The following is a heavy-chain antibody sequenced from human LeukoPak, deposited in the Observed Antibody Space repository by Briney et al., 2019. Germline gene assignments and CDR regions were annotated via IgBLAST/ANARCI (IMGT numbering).Heavy chain of an antibody. D-gene: IGHD6-13*01. CDR1: GFTFSSYW. CDR3: ARGKLLAAAGPFDY. Sequence: PGGSLRLSCAASGFTFSSYWMSWVRQAPGKGLEWVANIKQDGSEKYYVDSVKGRFTISRDNAKNSLYLQMNSLRSDDTAVYYCARGKLLAAAGPFDYWGQGTLVTVSS. J-gene: IGHJ4*02. V-gene: IGHV3-7*03. CDR2: IKQDGSEK.